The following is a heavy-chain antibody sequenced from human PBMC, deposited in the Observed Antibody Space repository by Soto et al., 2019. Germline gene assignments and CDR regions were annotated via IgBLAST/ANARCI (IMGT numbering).Heavy chain of an antibody. J-gene: IGHJ4*02. CDR1: GGSIGSGGYY. Sequence: SETLSLTCTVSGGSIGSGGYYWNWIRQHPGKGLEWIGYIYYSGSTYYNPSLKSRVSISVDTSKNQFSLKLSSVTAADTAVYYCARGAPLIVGATSFDSWGQGTLVTVSS. CDR3: ARGAPLIVGATSFDS. CDR2: IYYSGST. D-gene: IGHD1-26*01. V-gene: IGHV4-31*03.